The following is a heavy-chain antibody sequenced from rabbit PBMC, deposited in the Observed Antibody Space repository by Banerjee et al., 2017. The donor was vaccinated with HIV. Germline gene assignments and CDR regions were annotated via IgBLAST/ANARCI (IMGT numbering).Heavy chain of an antibody. V-gene: IGHV1S40*01. CDR3: ARIYSDGYAVVNYATGAFDP. J-gene: IGHJ2*01. CDR2: IYTGDGST. CDR1: GFSFSSSYW. D-gene: IGHD6-1*01. Sequence: QSLEESGGDLVKPGASLTLTCTASGFSFSSSYWICWVRQAPGKGLEWIGCIYTGDGSTYYASWAKGRFTISKTSSTTVTLQMTSLTAADTATYFCARIYSDGYAVVNYATGAFDPWGPGTLVTVS.